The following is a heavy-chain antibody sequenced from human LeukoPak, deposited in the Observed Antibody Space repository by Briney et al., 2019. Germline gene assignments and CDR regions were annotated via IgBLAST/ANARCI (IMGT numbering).Heavy chain of an antibody. J-gene: IGHJ3*02. Sequence: GGSLRLSCAASGFTFSSYSMNWVRQAPGKGLEWVSSISSSSSYIYYADSVKGRFTISRDNAKNSLYLQMNSLRAEDTAVYYCAGYCSSTSCSDAFDIWGQGTMVTVSS. CDR2: ISSSSSYI. CDR1: GFTFSSYS. D-gene: IGHD2-2*01. V-gene: IGHV3-21*01. CDR3: AGYCSSTSCSDAFDI.